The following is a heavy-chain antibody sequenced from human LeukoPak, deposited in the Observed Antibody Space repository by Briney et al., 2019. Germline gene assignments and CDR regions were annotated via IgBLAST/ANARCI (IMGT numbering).Heavy chain of an antibody. CDR1: GGSISSSSHY. D-gene: IGHD1-26*01. CDR3: ATTTIRLGY. Sequence: SETLSLTCTVSGGSISSSSHYWGWLRQPPGTGLEWIGSMYYRGSTYHNPSLKGRVTISVDTSKNQFSLKLSSVTAADTAVYYCATTTIRLGYWGQGTLVTVSS. CDR2: MYYRGST. V-gene: IGHV4-39*07. J-gene: IGHJ4*02.